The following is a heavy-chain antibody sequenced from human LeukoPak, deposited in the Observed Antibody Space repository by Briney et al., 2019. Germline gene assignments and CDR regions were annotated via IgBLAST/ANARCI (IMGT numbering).Heavy chain of an antibody. J-gene: IGHJ4*02. CDR3: ARAGGQQLVRGAFDY. D-gene: IGHD6-13*01. Sequence: GRSLRLSCAASGFTFSSYAMHWVRQAPGKGLEWVAVISYDGSNKYYADSVKGRFTISRDNSKNTLYLQMNSLRAEDTAVYYCARAGGQQLVRGAFDYWGQGTLVTVSS. CDR2: ISYDGSNK. V-gene: IGHV3-30*14. CDR1: GFTFSSYA.